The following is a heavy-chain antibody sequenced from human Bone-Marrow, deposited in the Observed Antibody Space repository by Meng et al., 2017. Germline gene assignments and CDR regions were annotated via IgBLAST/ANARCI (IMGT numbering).Heavy chain of an antibody. V-gene: IGHV1-2*06. CDR1: GYNFPDYW. Sequence: GLRVHLGVEVRNPGASVKVSCKPSGYNFPDYWLHWVRRAPGQGLEWMGRIDPKSGDTHYAQRFQGRVTMTGDTSISTAYMELSGLRSDDTAMYYCARDEDISAAGKLFGDYWGQGTLVTASS. D-gene: IGHD6-13*01. CDR3: ARDEDISAAGKLFGDY. CDR2: IDPKSGDT. J-gene: IGHJ4*02.